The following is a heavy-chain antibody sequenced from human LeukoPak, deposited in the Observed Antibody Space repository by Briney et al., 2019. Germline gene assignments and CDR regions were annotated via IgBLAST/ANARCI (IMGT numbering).Heavy chain of an antibody. CDR3: ARDNYYGSGSYWKGFDY. CDR1: GYSFTSYY. D-gene: IGHD3-10*01. J-gene: IGHJ4*02. Sequence: ASVKVSCKASGYSFTSYYMHWVRQAPGQGLEWMGIINPSGGSTSYAQKFQGRVTMTRDMSTSTVYMELSSLRSDDTAVYYCARDNYYGSGSYWKGFDYWGQGTLVTVSS. CDR2: INPSGGST. V-gene: IGHV1-46*01.